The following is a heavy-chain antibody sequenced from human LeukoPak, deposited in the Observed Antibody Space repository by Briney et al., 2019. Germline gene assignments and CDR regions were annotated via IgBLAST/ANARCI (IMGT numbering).Heavy chain of an antibody. CDR1: Y. V-gene: IGHV4-30-4*08. CDR3: AREGEVGYFDY. J-gene: IGHJ4*02. Sequence: YWIGWVRQMPGKGLEWIGYIYYSGSTYYNPSLKSRVTISVDTSKNQFSLKLSSVTAADTAVYYCAREGEVGYFDYWGQGTLVTVSS. CDR2: IYYSGST. D-gene: IGHD1-26*01.